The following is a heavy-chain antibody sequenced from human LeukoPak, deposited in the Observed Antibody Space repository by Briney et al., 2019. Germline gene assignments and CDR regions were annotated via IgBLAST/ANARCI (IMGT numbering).Heavy chain of an antibody. CDR3: ARGGDTIGSIRSPFDI. CDR1: GFIFSSSW. D-gene: IGHD3-22*01. J-gene: IGHJ3*02. Sequence: GGSLRLSCAAYGFIFSSSWMHWVRQAPGKGLVWVSAISGGGSTYYADSVKGRFIISRDNSKNTVYLQLNSLRAEDTAVYYCARGGDTIGSIRSPFDIWGQGTMVTVSS. CDR2: ISGGGST. V-gene: IGHV3-53*01.